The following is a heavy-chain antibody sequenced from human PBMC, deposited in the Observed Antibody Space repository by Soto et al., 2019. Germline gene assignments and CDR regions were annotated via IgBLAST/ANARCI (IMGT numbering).Heavy chain of an antibody. J-gene: IGHJ6*02. CDR3: ARIAEEYYYYYYGMDV. CDR2: ISAYNGNT. D-gene: IGHD2-15*01. CDR1: GYTFTSYG. Sequence: ASVKVSCKASGYTFTSYGISWVRQAPGQGLEWMGWISAYNGNTNYAQKLQGRVTMTTDTSTSTAYMELRSLRSDDTAVYYCARIAEEYYYYYYGMDVWGQGTRVTVSS. V-gene: IGHV1-18*04.